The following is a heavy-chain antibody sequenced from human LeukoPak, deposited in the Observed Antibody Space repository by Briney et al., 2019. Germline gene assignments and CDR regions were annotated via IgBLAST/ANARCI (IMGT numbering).Heavy chain of an antibody. D-gene: IGHD5-18*01. CDR3: AITIYVDTAILVRHYYSSMDV. Sequence: ASVKVSCKASGYTFTSYGISWVRQAPGQGLEWMGGVIPMFTTPDYAQKFQGRVTITADKFTSTAYMDLSSLRSEDTDVYYCAITIYVDTAILVRHYYSSMDVWGKGTTVTVSS. V-gene: IGHV1-69*06. J-gene: IGHJ6*03. CDR2: VIPMFTTP. CDR1: GYTFTSYG.